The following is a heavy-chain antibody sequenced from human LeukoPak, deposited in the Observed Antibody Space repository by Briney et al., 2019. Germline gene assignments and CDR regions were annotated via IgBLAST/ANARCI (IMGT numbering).Heavy chain of an antibody. CDR3: AKVRGEYCSSTSCYAFDI. CDR2: NSGSGGST. J-gene: IGHJ3*02. Sequence: PGGSLRLSCAASGFTFSSYAMSWVRQAPGKGLEWVSANSGSGGSTYYADSVKGRFTISRDNSKNTLYLQMNSLRAEDTAVYYCAKVRGEYCSSTSCYAFDIWGQGTMVTVSS. V-gene: IGHV3-23*01. D-gene: IGHD2-2*01. CDR1: GFTFSSYA.